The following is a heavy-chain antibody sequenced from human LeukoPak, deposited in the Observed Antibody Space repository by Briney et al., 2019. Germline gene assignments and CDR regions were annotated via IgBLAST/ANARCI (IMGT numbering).Heavy chain of an antibody. J-gene: IGHJ4*02. CDR1: GFTFSSYG. Sequence: PGGSLRLSSAASGFTFSSYGMHWVRQAPGKGLEWVAVISYDGSNKYYADSVKGRFTISRDNAKNTLYLQMNSLSAEDTAVYYCAKEREARRSPFDYWGQGTLVTVSS. D-gene: IGHD1-26*01. CDR2: ISYDGSNK. V-gene: IGHV3-30*18. CDR3: AKEREARRSPFDY.